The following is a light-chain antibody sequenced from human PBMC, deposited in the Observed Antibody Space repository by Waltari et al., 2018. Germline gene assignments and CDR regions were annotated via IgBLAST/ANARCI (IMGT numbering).Light chain of an antibody. CDR2: RTS. Sequence: DIQMTQSPSTLSASVGDTVSTPCRARKRINRWLAWYQQKPGNAPNRLIYRTSTLESGVPSRFSGSEAGAEFTLTISSLQPDDFATDYCQQYSDDWTFGQGTKVEIK. J-gene: IGKJ1*01. V-gene: IGKV1-5*03. CDR1: KRINRW. CDR3: QQYSDDWT.